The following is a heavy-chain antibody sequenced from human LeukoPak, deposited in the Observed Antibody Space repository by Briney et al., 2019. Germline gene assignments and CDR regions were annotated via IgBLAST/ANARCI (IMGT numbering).Heavy chain of an antibody. CDR1: GGSISSYY. J-gene: IGHJ4*02. CDR2: IYYSGST. CDR3: ARNDFWSGYPFDY. V-gene: IGHV4-59*01. Sequence: TSETLSLTCTVSGGSISSYYWSWIRQPPGKGQEWIGYIYYSGSTNYNPSLKSRVTISVDTSKNQFSLKLSSVTAADTAVYYCARNDFWSGYPFDYWGQGTLVTVSS. D-gene: IGHD3-3*01.